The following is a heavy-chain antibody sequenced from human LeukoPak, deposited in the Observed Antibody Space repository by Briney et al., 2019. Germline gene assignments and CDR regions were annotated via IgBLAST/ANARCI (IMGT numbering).Heavy chain of an antibody. CDR1: GFTFSSYD. J-gene: IGHJ4*02. Sequence: GGSLRLSCAASGFTFSSYDMPWVRQATGKGLEWVSAIGTAGDTYYPGSVKGRFTISRENAKNSLYLQMNSLRAGDTAVYYCARGPHCSGGSCYFDYWGQGTLVTVSS. V-gene: IGHV3-13*01. CDR2: IGTAGDT. CDR3: ARGPHCSGGSCYFDY. D-gene: IGHD2-15*01.